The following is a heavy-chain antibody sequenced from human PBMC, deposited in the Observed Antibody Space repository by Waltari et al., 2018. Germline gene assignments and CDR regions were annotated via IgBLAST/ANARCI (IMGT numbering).Heavy chain of an antibody. CDR2: ISWNSGSI. CDR3: AKGGGGWYVGWYYFDY. V-gene: IGHV3-9*01. CDR1: GFTFDAYA. J-gene: IGHJ4*02. Sequence: EVQLVESGGGLVQPGRSLRLSCAASGFTFDAYAMHWVRQAPGKGREWVSGISWNSGSIGYADAVKGRFTISRDNAKNSLYLQMNSLRAEDTALYYCAKGGGGWYVGWYYFDYWGQGTLVTVSS. D-gene: IGHD6-19*01.